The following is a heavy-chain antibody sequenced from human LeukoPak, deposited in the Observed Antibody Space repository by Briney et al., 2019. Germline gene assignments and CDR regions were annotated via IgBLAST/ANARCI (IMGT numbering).Heavy chain of an antibody. CDR2: INHSGST. Sequence: PSETLSLTCAVYDGSFSGYYWSRIRQPPGKGLEWIGEINHSGSTNYNPSLKSRVTISIDTSKSQFSLKVRYVTAADTAVYYCARGLNDYWTGENYWGQGTLVTVSS. CDR3: ARGLNDYWTGENY. J-gene: IGHJ4*02. D-gene: IGHD3-3*01. CDR1: DGSFSGYY. V-gene: IGHV4-34*01.